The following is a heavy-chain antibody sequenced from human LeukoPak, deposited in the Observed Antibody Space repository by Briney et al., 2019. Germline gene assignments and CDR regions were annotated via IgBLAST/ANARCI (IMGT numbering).Heavy chain of an antibody. Sequence: ASVKVSCKVSGYTLTELSMHWVRQAPGKGLEWMGGFDPEDGETIYAQKFQGRVTMTEDTSTDTAYMELSSLRSEDTAVYYCATDAGTIWASVFDIWGQGTMVTVSS. CDR1: GYTLTELS. D-gene: IGHD3-9*01. CDR3: ATDAGTIWASVFDI. J-gene: IGHJ3*02. V-gene: IGHV1-24*01. CDR2: FDPEDGET.